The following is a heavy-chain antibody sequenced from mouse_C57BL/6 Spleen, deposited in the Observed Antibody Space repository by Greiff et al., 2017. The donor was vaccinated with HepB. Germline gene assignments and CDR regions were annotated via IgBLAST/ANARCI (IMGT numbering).Heavy chain of an antibody. Sequence: VHVKQSGPELVKPGASVKISCKASGYSFTGYYMNWVKQSPEKSLEWIGEINPSTGGTTYNQKFKAKATLTVDKSSSTAYMQLKSLTSEDSAVYYCARSLYQRAYWGQGTLVTVSA. V-gene: IGHV1-42*01. D-gene: IGHD1-1*01. CDR2: INPSTGGT. CDR3: ARSLYQRAY. J-gene: IGHJ3*01. CDR1: GYSFTGYY.